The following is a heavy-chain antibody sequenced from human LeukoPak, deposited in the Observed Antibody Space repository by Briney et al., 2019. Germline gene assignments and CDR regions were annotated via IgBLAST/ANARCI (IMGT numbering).Heavy chain of an antibody. CDR1: GFTFSSYG. D-gene: IGHD3-22*01. Sequence: GRSLRLSCAASGFTFSSYGMHWVRQAPGKGLEWVAVIWYDGSNKYYADSVKGRFTISRDNSKNTLYLQMNSLRAEDTAVYYCAKDDSTGAFDIWGQGTMVTVSS. J-gene: IGHJ3*02. V-gene: IGHV3-33*06. CDR3: AKDDSTGAFDI. CDR2: IWYDGSNK.